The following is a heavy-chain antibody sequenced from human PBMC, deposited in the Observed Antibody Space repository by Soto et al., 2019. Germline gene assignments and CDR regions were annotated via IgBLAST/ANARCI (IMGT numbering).Heavy chain of an antibody. CDR3: SMVDVYVTPSPQDV. J-gene: IGHJ6*02. V-gene: IGHV1-18*01. Sequence: QVQLVQSGAEVKNPGASVKVSCKASGYTFTRYGIGWARQAPGQGLEWMGWINTYNGNTNYAQNAQGRVPLXTXTXXSTAYMELRSLRSHDTAIYYCSMVDVYVTPSPQDVWGQGTTVIVSS. D-gene: IGHD3-16*01. CDR1: GYTFTRYG. CDR2: INTYNGNT.